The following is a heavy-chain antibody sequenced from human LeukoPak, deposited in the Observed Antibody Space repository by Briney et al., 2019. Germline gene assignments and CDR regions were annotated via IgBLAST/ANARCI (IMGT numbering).Heavy chain of an antibody. CDR1: GFTFSDYY. V-gene: IGHV3-11*01. CDR3: ARDSPASSGEVDY. CDR2: ISSSGSTI. Sequence: GGSLRLSCAASGFTFSDYYMSWIRQAPGKGLEWVSYISSSGSTIYYADSVKGRFTISRDSAKNSLYLQMNSLRAEDTAVYYCARDSPASSGEVDYWGQGTLVTVSS. J-gene: IGHJ4*02. D-gene: IGHD2-15*01.